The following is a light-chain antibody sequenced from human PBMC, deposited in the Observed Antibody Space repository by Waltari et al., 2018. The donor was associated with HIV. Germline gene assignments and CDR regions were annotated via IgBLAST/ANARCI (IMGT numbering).Light chain of an antibody. J-gene: IGLJ2*01. CDR3: SSYTSSSTLV. Sequence: QSALTQPASVSGSPGQSITISCTGTSSDVGGYNYVSWYQQHPGKAPKLMSYEVSNRPSGVSNRFSGSKSGNTASLTISGLQAEDEADYYCSSYTSSSTLVFGGGTKLTVL. CDR2: EVS. CDR1: SSDVGGYNY. V-gene: IGLV2-14*01.